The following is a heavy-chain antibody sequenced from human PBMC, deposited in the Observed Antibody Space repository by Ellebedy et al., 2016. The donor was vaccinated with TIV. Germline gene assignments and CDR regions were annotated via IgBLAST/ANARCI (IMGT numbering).Heavy chain of an antibody. CDR2: IYYSGST. CDR1: GGSISSYY. V-gene: IGHV4-59*08. J-gene: IGHJ2*01. Sequence: MPSETLSLTCTVSGGSISSYYWSWIRQPPGKGLEWIGYIYYSGSTNYNPSLKSRVTISVDTSKNQFSLKLSSVTAADTAVYYCARHGIVATISYEGWFNSPYWYFDLWGRGTLVTVSS. D-gene: IGHD5-12*01. CDR3: ARHGIVATISYEGWFNSPYWYFDL.